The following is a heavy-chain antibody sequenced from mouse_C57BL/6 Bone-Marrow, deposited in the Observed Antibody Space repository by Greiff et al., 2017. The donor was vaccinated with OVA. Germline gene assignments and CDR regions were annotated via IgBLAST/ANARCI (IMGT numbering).Heavy chain of an antibody. CDR1: GFSLTSYG. CDR2: IWSGGST. CDR3: ARGRGLDY. V-gene: IGHV2-2*01. Sequence: VQLVESGPGLVQPSQSLSITCTVSGFSLTSYGVHWVRQSPGKGLEWLGVIWSGGSTDYNAAFISRLSISKDNSKSQVFFKMNSLQADDTAIYYCARGRGLDYWGQGTTLTVSS. J-gene: IGHJ2*01.